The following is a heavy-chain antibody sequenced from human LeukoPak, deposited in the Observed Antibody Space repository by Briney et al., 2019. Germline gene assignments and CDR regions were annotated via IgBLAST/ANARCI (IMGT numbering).Heavy chain of an antibody. CDR2: INTDGTVT. V-gene: IGHV3-74*01. CDR1: GFTFSKYW. D-gene: IGHD6-19*01. Sequence: GGSLRLSCAASGFTFSKYWMLWVRQAPGKGLESVSRINTDGTVTAYADSVRGRFTVSRDNADNTMFLQMNSVRDEDTAVYYCATKQWLAPPPDSWGQGTPVTVSS. CDR3: ATKQWLAPPPDS. J-gene: IGHJ4*02.